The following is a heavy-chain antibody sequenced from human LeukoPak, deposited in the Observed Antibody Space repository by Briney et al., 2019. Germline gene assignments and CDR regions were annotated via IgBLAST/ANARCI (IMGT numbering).Heavy chain of an antibody. CDR2: ISYDGTNK. CDR3: ARDYWWNYDY. CDR1: GFTFSGYA. Sequence: GGSLRLSCAASGFTFSGYAMHWVRQAPGKGLEWVAVISYDGTNKYYADSVKGRFTISRDNSKNTIYLQMDSLRAEDTAIYYCARDYWWNYDYWGQGTLVTVSS. J-gene: IGHJ4*02. V-gene: IGHV3-30-3*01. D-gene: IGHD1-7*01.